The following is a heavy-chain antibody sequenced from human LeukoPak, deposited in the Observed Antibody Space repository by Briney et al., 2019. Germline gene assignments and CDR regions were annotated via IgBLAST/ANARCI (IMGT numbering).Heavy chain of an antibody. J-gene: IGHJ4*02. CDR2: IYTSGTT. Sequence: SETLSLTCTVSGGSFSTYYWSWIRQPAGKGLEWIGHIYTSGTTNYNPSLKSRVTMSIDTSKDQFSLKLSSVTAADTAIYYCARDAKYYYGSRTYFFFEYWGQGTLLSVSS. D-gene: IGHD3-10*01. CDR3: ARDAKYYYGSRTYFFFEY. V-gene: IGHV4-4*07. CDR1: GGSFSTYY.